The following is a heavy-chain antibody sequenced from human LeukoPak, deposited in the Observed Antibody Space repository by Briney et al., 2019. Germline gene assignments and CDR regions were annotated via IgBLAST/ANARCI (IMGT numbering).Heavy chain of an antibody. V-gene: IGHV1-2*02. CDR3: ARGSGWYLVDI. CDR2: INPNSGGT. J-gene: IGHJ3*02. Sequence: GASVKISCKPSGYTFGTHWMHWVRQAPGQGLEWMGWINPNSGGTNYAQKFQGRVTMTRDTSISTAYMELSRLRSDDTAVYYCARGSGWYLVDIWGQGTMVTVSS. CDR1: GYTFGTHW. D-gene: IGHD6-19*01.